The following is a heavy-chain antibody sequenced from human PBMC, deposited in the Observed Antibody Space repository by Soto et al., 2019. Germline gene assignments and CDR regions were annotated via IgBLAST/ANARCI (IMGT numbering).Heavy chain of an antibody. D-gene: IGHD6-25*01. CDR3: AKDCGSLKYWYFDL. CDR2: ISGSGGST. CDR1: GFTFNNYA. V-gene: IGHV3-23*01. J-gene: IGHJ2*01. Sequence: EVQLLESGGGLLQPGGSLRLSCAGSGFTFNNYAMSWVRQAPGKGLEWVSGISGSGGSTYYADSVKGLFTISRDNSKNTLYLQLNSLRAEDTAIYYCAKDCGSLKYWYFDLWGRGTLVTVSS.